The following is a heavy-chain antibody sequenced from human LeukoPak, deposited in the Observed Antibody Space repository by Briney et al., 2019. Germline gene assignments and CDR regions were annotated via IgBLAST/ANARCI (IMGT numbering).Heavy chain of an antibody. CDR2: ISSNGGST. J-gene: IGHJ4*02. D-gene: IGHD3-10*01. V-gene: IGHV3-64D*09. CDR3: CSDGSGTLSY. CDR1: GFTFSSYA. Sequence: PGGSLRLSCSASGFTFSSYAMHWARQAPGKGLEYVSAISSNGGSTYYADSVKGRFTISRDNSKNTLYLQMSSLRAEDTAVYYCCSDGSGTLSYWGQGTLVTVSS.